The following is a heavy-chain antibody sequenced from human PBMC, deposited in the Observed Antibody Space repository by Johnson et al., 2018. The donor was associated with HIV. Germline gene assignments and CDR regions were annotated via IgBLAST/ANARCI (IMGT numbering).Heavy chain of an antibody. CDR1: GFTFSSYA. V-gene: IGHV3-30*04. D-gene: IGHD3-22*01. Sequence: VQLVESGGGVVQPGGSLRLSCAASGFTFSSYAMHWVRQAPGKGLEWVAVISYDGSNKYYADSVKGRFTISRDNSKNTLYLQMNSLRAEDTAVYYCARGGRYYDPGAFDIWGQGTMVTVSS. CDR2: ISYDGSNK. CDR3: ARGGRYYDPGAFDI. J-gene: IGHJ3*02.